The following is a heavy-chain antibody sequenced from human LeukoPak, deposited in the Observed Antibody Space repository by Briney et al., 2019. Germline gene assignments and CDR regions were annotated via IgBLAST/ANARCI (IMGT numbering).Heavy chain of an antibody. CDR1: KLPFSSYW. D-gene: IGHD2-2*01. Sequence: PGGSLRLSCVASKLPFSSYWVTWVRQAPGKGLEWVANIKGDGSEEYYVDSVKGRFTISRDNAKNSLYLQMGSLRAEDTAVYYCARYPYTSFFGAFDIWGQGTMVTVSS. CDR2: IKGDGSEE. V-gene: IGHV3-7*04. J-gene: IGHJ3*02. CDR3: ARYPYTSFFGAFDI.